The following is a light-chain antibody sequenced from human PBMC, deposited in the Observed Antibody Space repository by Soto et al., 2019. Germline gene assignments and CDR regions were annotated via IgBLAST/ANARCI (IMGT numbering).Light chain of an antibody. J-gene: IGLJ2*01. V-gene: IGLV1-47*01. CDR2: KTN. Sequence: QSVLTQPPSASGTPGQRVTISCFGSSSNIGSHYVYWYQQLPGSAPTVVIYKTNQRPSGVPDRFSGSRSDTSASLAISGLRSEDEADYYCASWDDSLSGHVVFGGGTKLTVL. CDR1: SSNIGSHY. CDR3: ASWDDSLSGHVV.